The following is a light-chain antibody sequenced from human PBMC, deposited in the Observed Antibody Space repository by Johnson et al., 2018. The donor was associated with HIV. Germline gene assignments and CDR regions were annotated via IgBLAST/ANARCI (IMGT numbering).Light chain of an antibody. CDR3: ATWDTSLSTGGV. J-gene: IGLJ1*01. V-gene: IGLV1-51*02. CDR2: KNN. Sequence: QSVLTQPPSFSAAPGQNITISCSGASSTFGNSYISWYQLLPGSPPKLLVFKNNERPSGIPDRFSGSNSGTSATLDITGLQTGDEADYYCATWDTSLSTGGVFGTGTKVTVL. CDR1: SSTFGNSY.